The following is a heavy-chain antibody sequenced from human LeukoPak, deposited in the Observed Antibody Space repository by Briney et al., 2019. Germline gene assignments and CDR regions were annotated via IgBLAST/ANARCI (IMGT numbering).Heavy chain of an antibody. Sequence: PSETLSLTCAVYGESFSGHYWSWVRQPPGKGLEWVGEINDSGSTNYNPSLKSRVTISVDTSKNQFSLKLSSVTAPDTAVYYGAGASDPILTGFDSWGQGTLVTVSS. CDR1: GESFSGHY. V-gene: IGHV4-34*01. D-gene: IGHD3-9*01. CDR2: INDSGST. J-gene: IGHJ5*01. CDR3: AGASDPILTGFDS.